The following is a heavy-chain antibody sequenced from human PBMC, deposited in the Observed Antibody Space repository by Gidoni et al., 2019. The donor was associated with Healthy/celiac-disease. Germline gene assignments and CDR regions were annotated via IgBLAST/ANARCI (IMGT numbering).Heavy chain of an antibody. CDR2: ISGSGGST. CDR1: GFTFSSYA. V-gene: IGHV3-23*01. J-gene: IGHJ5*02. D-gene: IGHD1-7*01. Sequence: EVQLLESGGGLVQPGGSLRLSCAASGFTFSSYAMRWVRQAPGKGLEWVSAISGSGGSTYYADSVKGRFTISRDKSKNTLYLQMNSLRAEDTAVYYCAKGPSGVSYNWNYGIFNGWFDPWGQGTLVTVSS. CDR3: AKGPSGVSYNWNYGIFNGWFDP.